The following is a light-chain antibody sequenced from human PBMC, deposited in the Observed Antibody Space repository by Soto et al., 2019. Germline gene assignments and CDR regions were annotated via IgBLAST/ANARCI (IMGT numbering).Light chain of an antibody. CDR3: QQSYSTPLT. V-gene: IGKV1-39*01. CDR2: AAS. J-gene: IGKJ4*01. CDR1: QSISSY. Sequence: DVHMTQSPSSLSASVGDRVTITCRASQSISSYLNWYQQKPGKAPKLLIYAASSLQSGVPSRFSGSGSGTDFTLTISSLQPEDFATYYCQQSYSTPLTFGRGTKVAIK.